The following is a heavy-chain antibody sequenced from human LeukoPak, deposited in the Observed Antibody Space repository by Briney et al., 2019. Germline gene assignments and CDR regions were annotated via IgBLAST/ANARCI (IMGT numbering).Heavy chain of an antibody. J-gene: IGHJ4*02. CDR3: ARDYGDYTTSALDY. Sequence: ASVKVSCKVSGYTLTELSMHWVRQAPGKGLEWMGGFDPEDGETIYAQKFQGRVTMTEDTSTDIAYMELSSLRSEDTAVYYCARDYGDYTTSALDYWGQGTLVTVSS. V-gene: IGHV1-24*01. D-gene: IGHD4-17*01. CDR1: GYTLTELS. CDR2: FDPEDGET.